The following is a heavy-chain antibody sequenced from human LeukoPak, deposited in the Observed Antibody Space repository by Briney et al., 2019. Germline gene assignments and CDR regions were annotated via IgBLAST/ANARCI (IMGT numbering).Heavy chain of an antibody. CDR2: ISDSGST. V-gene: IGHV4-59*08. Sequence: PSETLSLTCTISGGSIGSYYWTWIRQPPGKGLEWIGYISDSGSTNDNPSLKSRVTISVDTSKNQFSLKLSSVTAADTAVYYCARPSHDYGPDAFDIWGQGTMVTVSS. D-gene: IGHD4-17*01. J-gene: IGHJ3*02. CDR3: ARPSHDYGPDAFDI. CDR1: GGSIGSYY.